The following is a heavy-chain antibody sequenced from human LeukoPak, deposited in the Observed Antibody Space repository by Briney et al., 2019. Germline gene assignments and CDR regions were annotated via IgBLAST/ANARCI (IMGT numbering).Heavy chain of an antibody. D-gene: IGHD6-13*01. J-gene: IGHJ4*02. CDR3: ARWYSRGDS. CDR1: GGSISSSSYY. Sequence: KPSETLSLTCTVSGGSISSSSYYWGWIRQPPGKGLEWIGSIYYSGSTSYNPSLKSRVTISVDTSKNQFSLKLSSVTAADTAVYYCARWYSRGDSWGQGTLVTVSS. CDR2: IYYSGST. V-gene: IGHV4-39*01.